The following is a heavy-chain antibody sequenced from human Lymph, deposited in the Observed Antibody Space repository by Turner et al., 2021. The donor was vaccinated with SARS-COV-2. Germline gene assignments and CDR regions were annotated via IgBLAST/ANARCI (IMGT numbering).Heavy chain of an antibody. CDR3: ARDLGPLAFDI. CDR1: GFTVSSNY. V-gene: IGHV3-53*02. Sequence: EVQLVETGGGLIQPGGSLRLACAASGFTVSSNYMSWVRQAPGKGVEWVSVIYIGGTTYYADSVKGRFTISRDNSKNTLHLQMNSLRAEDTAVYYCARDLGPLAFDIWGQGTMVTVSS. J-gene: IGHJ3*02. CDR2: IYIGGTT.